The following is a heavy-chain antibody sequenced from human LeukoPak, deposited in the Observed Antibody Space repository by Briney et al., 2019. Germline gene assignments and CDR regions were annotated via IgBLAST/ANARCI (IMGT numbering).Heavy chain of an antibody. D-gene: IGHD1-20*01. Sequence: GGALRVSCVASGFTLIRYSLNGVRQVPGRGVEGVSSICSSSSYIYYADSVKGRFTISRDNAKNSLYLQINSLRDEDTAVYYCARDRAFGVTGTTKTRDVFDIWGQGTMVTVSS. J-gene: IGHJ3*02. CDR3: ARDRAFGVTGTTKTRDVFDI. V-gene: IGHV3-21*01. CDR2: ICSSSSYI. CDR1: GFTLIRYS.